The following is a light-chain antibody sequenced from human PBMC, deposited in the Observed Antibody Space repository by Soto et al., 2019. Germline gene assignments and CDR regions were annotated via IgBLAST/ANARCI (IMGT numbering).Light chain of an antibody. CDR1: QSVSSN. Sequence: EIVMTQSPATLSVSPGERATLSCRASQSVSSNLAWYQQKPIQAPRLLIYGASTRAPGIPARFSGSGSGTEFTLTISSLQSEDFAVYYCQQYNNWPPPTFGQGTKLEIK. CDR3: QQYNNWPPPT. V-gene: IGKV3-15*01. J-gene: IGKJ2*01. CDR2: GAS.